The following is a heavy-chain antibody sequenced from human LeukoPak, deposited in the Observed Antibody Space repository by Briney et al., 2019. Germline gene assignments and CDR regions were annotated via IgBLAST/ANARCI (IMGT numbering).Heavy chain of an antibody. CDR3: ARDRDISSGAYPYNYYMDV. CDR2: INPNSGGT. D-gene: IGHD2-15*01. CDR1: GYTFTGYY. V-gene: IGHV1-2*02. J-gene: IGHJ6*03. Sequence: ASVKVSCKASGYTFTGYYMHWVRQAPGQGLEWMGWINPNSGGTNYAQNFQGRVTMTWDTSITTVYMELSRLRSDDTAVYYCARDRDISSGAYPYNYYMDVWGEGTTVTISS.